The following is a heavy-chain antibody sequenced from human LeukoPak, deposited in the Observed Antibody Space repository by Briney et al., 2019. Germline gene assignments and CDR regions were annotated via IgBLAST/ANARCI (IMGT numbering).Heavy chain of an antibody. CDR2: IDPSDSYT. Sequence: GEALKISCKGSGHSFTSYWISWVRQMPGKGLEWMGRIDPSDSYTNYSPSFQGHVTISADKSISTAYLQWSSLKASDTAMYYCARGAYSSSWYRFYFDYWGQGTLVTVSS. J-gene: IGHJ4*02. D-gene: IGHD6-13*01. CDR3: ARGAYSSSWYRFYFDY. CDR1: GHSFTSYW. V-gene: IGHV5-10-1*01.